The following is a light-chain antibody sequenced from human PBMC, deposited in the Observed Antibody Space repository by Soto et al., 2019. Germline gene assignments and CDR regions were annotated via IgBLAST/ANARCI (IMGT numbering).Light chain of an antibody. CDR3: QTFDSSLSSEV. Sequence: QSVLTQPPSVSGAPGQRVTLSCTGNSSNIGAGYDVHWYQQVPGTAPKLLIHGNIYRASGVPDRFSGSKSGISASLVITGXXXXXXXXXXCQTFDSSLSSEVFGGGTKVTVL. V-gene: IGLV1-40*01. J-gene: IGLJ3*02. CDR2: GNI. CDR1: SSNIGAGYD.